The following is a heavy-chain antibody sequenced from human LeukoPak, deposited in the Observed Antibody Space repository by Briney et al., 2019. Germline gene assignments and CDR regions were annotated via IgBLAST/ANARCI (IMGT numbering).Heavy chain of an antibody. J-gene: IGHJ3*02. CDR3: ARRSDAFDI. V-gene: IGHV5-51*01. CDR1: GYSFTSNW. CDR2: IYTGDSDT. Sequence: GESLKISCKASGYSFTSNWIAWVRQMPGEGLEWMGIIYTGDSDTRYSPSFQGQVTISADKSINTAYLQWSSLKASDTAMYYCARRSDAFDIWGQGTMVTVSS.